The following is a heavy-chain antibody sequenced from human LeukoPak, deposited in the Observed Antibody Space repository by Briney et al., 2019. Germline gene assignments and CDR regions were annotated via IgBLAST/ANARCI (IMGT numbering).Heavy chain of an antibody. Sequence: SVKVSCKASGYTFTGYYMHWVRQAPGQGLEWMGGIIPIFGTANYAQKFQGRVTITADKSTSTAYMELSSLRSEDTAVYYCARGSGPGGDYYYYYYMDVWGKGTTVTVSS. J-gene: IGHJ6*03. CDR1: GYTFTGYY. V-gene: IGHV1-69*06. D-gene: IGHD3-3*01. CDR2: IIPIFGTA. CDR3: ARGSGPGGDYYYYYYMDV.